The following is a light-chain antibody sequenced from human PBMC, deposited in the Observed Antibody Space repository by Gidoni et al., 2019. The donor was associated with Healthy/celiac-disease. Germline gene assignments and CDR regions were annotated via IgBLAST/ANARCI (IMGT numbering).Light chain of an antibody. CDR2: AAS. Sequence: AIRMTHSPSSLSSSTGDRVTITCRASQVISSYLAWYQQKPGKAPKLLIYAASTLQSGVPSRFSGSGSGTDFTLTISSLQAEDVATYYCQQYYSYPRTFGQGTKVEIK. CDR3: QQYYSYPRT. J-gene: IGKJ1*01. CDR1: QVISSY. V-gene: IGKV1-8*01.